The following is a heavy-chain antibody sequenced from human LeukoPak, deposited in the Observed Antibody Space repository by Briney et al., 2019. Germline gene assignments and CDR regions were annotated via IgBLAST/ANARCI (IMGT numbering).Heavy chain of an antibody. V-gene: IGHV3-30*03. Sequence: GGSLRLSCAASGFTFSSYGMHWVRQAPGKGLEWVAVISYDGSNKYYADSVKGRFTISRDNAKNSLYLQMNSLRAEDTAVYYCARVGSSWFGGGFDPWGQGTLVTVSS. J-gene: IGHJ5*02. D-gene: IGHD6-13*01. CDR2: ISYDGSNK. CDR1: GFTFSSYG. CDR3: ARVGSSWFGGGFDP.